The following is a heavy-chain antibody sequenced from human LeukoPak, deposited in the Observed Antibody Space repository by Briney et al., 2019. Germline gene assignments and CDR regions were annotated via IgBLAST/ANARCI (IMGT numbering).Heavy chain of an antibody. Sequence: RSGGSLRLSCAASGFTVSNNYMNWVRQAPGKGLEWVSLIYSGGSTYYADSVKGRFTISRDNSKNTLYLQMNSLRAEDTAVYYCARETISWDYYGRRRWFDPWGQGTLVTVSS. J-gene: IGHJ5*02. CDR2: IYSGGST. CDR1: GFTVSNNY. D-gene: IGHD3-10*01. CDR3: ARETISWDYYGRRRWFDP. V-gene: IGHV3-53*01.